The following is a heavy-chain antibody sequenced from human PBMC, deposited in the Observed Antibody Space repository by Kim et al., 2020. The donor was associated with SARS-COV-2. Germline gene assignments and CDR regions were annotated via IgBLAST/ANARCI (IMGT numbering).Heavy chain of an antibody. CDR3: ARDNGYYDILTGQYYYYYGMDV. CDR1: GYTFTSYD. V-gene: IGHV1-8*01. D-gene: IGHD3-9*01. J-gene: IGHJ6*02. CDR2: MNPNSGNT. Sequence: ASVKVSCKASGYTFTSYDINWVRQATGQGLEWMGWMNPNSGNTGYAQKFQGRVTMTRNTSISTAYMELSSLRSEDTAVYYCARDNGYYDILTGQYYYYYGMDVWGQGTTVTVSS.